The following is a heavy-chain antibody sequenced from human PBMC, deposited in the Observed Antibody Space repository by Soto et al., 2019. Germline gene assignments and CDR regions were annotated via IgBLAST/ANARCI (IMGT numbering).Heavy chain of an antibody. V-gene: IGHV4-34*01. CDR2: INHSGST. CDR1: GGSFSGYY. D-gene: IGHD3-9*01. J-gene: IGHJ4*02. CDR3: ARGGKVLRYFDWLSQGYFDY. Sequence: PSETLSLSCAVCGGSFSGYYWSWIRQPPGKGLEWIGEINHSGSTNYNPSLKSRVTISVDTSKNRFSLKLSSVTAADTAVYYCARGGKVLRYFDWLSQGYFDYWGQGTLVTV.